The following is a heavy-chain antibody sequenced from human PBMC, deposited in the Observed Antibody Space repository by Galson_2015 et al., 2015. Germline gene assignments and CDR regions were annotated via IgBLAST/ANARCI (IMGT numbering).Heavy chain of an antibody. CDR3: ARTTYCYDSSGYYMIY. D-gene: IGHD3-22*01. CDR1: GYTFTSYD. Sequence: SVKVSCKASGYTFTSYDINWVRRATGQGLEWMGWMNPNSGNTGYAQKFQGRVTMTRDTSTSTVYMELSSLRSEDTAVYYCARTTYCYDSSGYYMIYWGQGTLVTVSS. J-gene: IGHJ4*02. CDR2: MNPNSGNT. V-gene: IGHV1-8*01.